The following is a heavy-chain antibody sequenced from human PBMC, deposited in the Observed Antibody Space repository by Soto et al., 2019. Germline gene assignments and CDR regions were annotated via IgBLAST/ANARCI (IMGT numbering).Heavy chain of an antibody. V-gene: IGHV4-59*08. CDR2: MHYTGFS. Sequence: PSETLSLTCSFSGDSVTSHYLTWIRQSPEKGLEWIGYMHYTGFSHYSPSFQGQVTISADKSINTAYLQWSSLKASDTAIYYCARHDWIVPDSWGQGTLVTVSS. CDR3: ARHDWIVPDS. D-gene: IGHD3-9*01. J-gene: IGHJ5*01. CDR1: GDSVTSHY.